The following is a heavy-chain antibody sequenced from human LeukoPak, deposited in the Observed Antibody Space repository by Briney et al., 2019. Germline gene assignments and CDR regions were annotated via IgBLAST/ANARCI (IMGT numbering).Heavy chain of an antibody. Sequence: ASVKVSCKASGYTFTGYYMHWVRQAPGQGLECMGWINPNSGGTNYAQKFQGRVTMTRDTSISTAYMELSRLRSDDTAVYYCAREVDFVVVVAATRVPYYGMDVWGQGTTVTVSS. J-gene: IGHJ6*02. CDR2: INPNSGGT. V-gene: IGHV1-2*02. CDR1: GYTFTGYY. CDR3: AREVDFVVVVAATRVPYYGMDV. D-gene: IGHD2-15*01.